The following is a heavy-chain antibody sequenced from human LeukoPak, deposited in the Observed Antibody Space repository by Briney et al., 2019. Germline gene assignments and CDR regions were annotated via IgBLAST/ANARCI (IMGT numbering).Heavy chain of an antibody. Sequence: GGSLRLSCAASGFTFSTYWMHWVRQAPGKGLVWVSRIKSDGSTNYAGSVKGRFTISRDNANNTLPLQMNSLRPEDTGVYYCARAPSEIGGYYPEYFRHWGQGTLVTVSS. V-gene: IGHV3-74*01. CDR3: ARAPSEIGGYYPEYFRH. CDR2: IKSDGST. D-gene: IGHD3-22*01. CDR1: GFTFSTYW. J-gene: IGHJ1*01.